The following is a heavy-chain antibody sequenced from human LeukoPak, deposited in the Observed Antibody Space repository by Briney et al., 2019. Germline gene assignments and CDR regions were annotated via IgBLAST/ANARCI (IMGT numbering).Heavy chain of an antibody. CDR2: VEGDGKG. V-gene: IGHV3-23*01. CDR3: ARAAYDSSGYLTL. Sequence: GGSLRLSCAASGFTFSNYAMYWVRQAPGKGLEWVSVVEGDGKGLYTDSVKGRFTISRDNSKNTLFLQVNSLRAEDTSVYYCARAAYDSSGYLTLWGQGTLVTVSS. CDR1: GFTFSNYA. J-gene: IGHJ4*02. D-gene: IGHD3-22*01.